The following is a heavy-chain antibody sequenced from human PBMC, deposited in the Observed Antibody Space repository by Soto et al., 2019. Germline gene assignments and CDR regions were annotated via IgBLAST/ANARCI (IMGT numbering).Heavy chain of an antibody. V-gene: IGHV5-51*01. Sequence: EVRLAQSGGEVKKPGESLKISCKGSGYSFTYYWIAWVRQRPGKDLEWMGIIYPNDADTRYNPSFQGQVTISADKSISTAYLQWTSLNTSDTAMYYCARVPSVVTPGNDYFGVDVWGQGTTVIVSS. CDR3: ARVPSVVTPGNDYFGVDV. CDR2: IYPNDADT. D-gene: IGHD2-2*01. CDR1: GYSFTYYW. J-gene: IGHJ6*02.